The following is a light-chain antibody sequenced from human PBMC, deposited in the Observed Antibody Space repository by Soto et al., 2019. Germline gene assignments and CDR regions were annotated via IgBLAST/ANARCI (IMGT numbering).Light chain of an antibody. Sequence: QSALTQPVSVSGSPGQSITISCTGTSSDVGSYNLVSWYQQHPGKAPQVMIYEGSKRPSGVSNRFSGSKSGNTASLTIAGLQAEDEADYYCCSYAGSSTVVFGGGTKLTVL. CDR2: EGS. J-gene: IGLJ2*01. CDR3: CSYAGSSTVV. CDR1: SSDVGSYNL. V-gene: IGLV2-23*01.